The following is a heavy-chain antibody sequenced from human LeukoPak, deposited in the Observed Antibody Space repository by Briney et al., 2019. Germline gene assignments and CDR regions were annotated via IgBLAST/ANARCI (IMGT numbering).Heavy chain of an antibody. CDR3: TSFHSSGWYVDY. D-gene: IGHD6-19*01. V-gene: IGHV4-38-2*02. J-gene: IGHJ4*02. Sequence: SETLSLTCTVSGYSISSGYYWGWIRQPPGKGLEWIGSIYHSGSTYYNPSLKSRVTISVDTSKNQFSLKLSSVTAADTAVYYCTSFHSSGWYVDYWGQGTLVTVSS. CDR1: GYSISSGYY. CDR2: IYHSGST.